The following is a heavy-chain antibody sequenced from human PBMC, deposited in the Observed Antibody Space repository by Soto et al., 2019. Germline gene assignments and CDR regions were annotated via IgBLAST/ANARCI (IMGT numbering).Heavy chain of an antibody. V-gene: IGHV4-31*03. CDR1: GGSISSGGYY. J-gene: IGHJ4*02. D-gene: IGHD3-22*01. Sequence: SETLSLTCTVSGGSISSGGYYWSWIRQHPGKGLEWIGYIYYSGSTYYNPSLKSRVTISVDTSKNQFSLKLSSVTAADTAVYYCARYYYDSSGYYSYYWGQGTLVTVSS. CDR3: ARYYYDSSGYYSYY. CDR2: IYYSGST.